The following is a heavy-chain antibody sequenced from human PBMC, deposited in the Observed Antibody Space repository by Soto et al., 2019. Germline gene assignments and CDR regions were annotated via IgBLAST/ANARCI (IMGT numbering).Heavy chain of an antibody. CDR2: IIPMFAAT. CDR1: GGSFSDFA. J-gene: IGHJ4*02. D-gene: IGHD2-15*01. V-gene: IGHV1-69*01. CDR3: ARGAIVAVPAALSSYHDYTNYRFDS. Sequence: QVQLAQSGAEMTKPGSSVKVSCRAAGGSFSDFAFSWVRQAPGQGLEWMGGIIPMFAATKYAQRLHDRVTITADESTNTFYLALNSLTSEDTAIYYCARGAIVAVPAALSSYHDYTNYRFDSWGQGTLVTVSS.